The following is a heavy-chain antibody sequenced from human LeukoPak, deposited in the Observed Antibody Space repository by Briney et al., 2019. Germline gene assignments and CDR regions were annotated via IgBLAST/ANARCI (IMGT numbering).Heavy chain of an antibody. J-gene: IGHJ3*02. CDR3: VRGGYCSSTICYWYNAFDM. CDR1: GFTFSSYE. D-gene: IGHD2-2*01. V-gene: IGHV3-48*03. CDR2: IATGGSAI. Sequence: GGSLRLSCAASGFTFSSYEMSWVRQAPGKGLEWVSYIATGGSAIYYADSVKGRFTISRDNAKNSLYLQMNSLRVEDMAVYYCVRGGYCSSTICYWYNAFDMWGQGTMVTVSS.